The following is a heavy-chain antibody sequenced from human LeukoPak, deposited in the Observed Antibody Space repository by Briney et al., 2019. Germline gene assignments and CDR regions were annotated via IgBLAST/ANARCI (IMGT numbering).Heavy chain of an antibody. CDR1: GGSISSSSYY. CDR2: IYYSGST. V-gene: IGHV4-39*01. CDR3: ASFDIVVVPAAVDY. D-gene: IGHD2-2*01. Sequence: PSETLSLTCTVSGGSISSSSYYWGWIRQPPGKGLEWIESIYYSGSTYYNPSLKSRVTISVDTSKNQFSLKLSSVTAADTAVYYCASFDIVVVPAAVDYWGQGTLVTVSS. J-gene: IGHJ4*02.